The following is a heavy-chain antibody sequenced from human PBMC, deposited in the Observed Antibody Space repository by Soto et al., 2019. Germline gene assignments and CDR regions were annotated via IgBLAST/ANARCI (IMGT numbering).Heavy chain of an antibody. CDR1: GGSFSGYY. Sequence: SETLSLTCAVYGGSFSGYYWSWIRQPPGKGLEWIGEINHSGSTNYNPSLKSRVTISVDTSKNQFSLKLSSVTAADTAVYYCATQNPPYYYYYYMDVWGKGTTVTVSS. V-gene: IGHV4-34*01. CDR2: INHSGST. J-gene: IGHJ6*03. CDR3: ATQNPPYYYYYYMDV.